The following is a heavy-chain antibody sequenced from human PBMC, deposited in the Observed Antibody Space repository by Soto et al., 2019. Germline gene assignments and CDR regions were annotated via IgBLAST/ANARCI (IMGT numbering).Heavy chain of an antibody. D-gene: IGHD2-2*01. V-gene: IGHV1-69*13. Sequence: SVKVSCKASGGTFSSYAISWVRQAPGQGLEWMGGIIPIFGTANYAQKFQGRVTITADESTSTAYMELSSLRSEDTAVYYCARWLGYCSSTSCPDYYYGMDAWGQGTAVTVSS. J-gene: IGHJ6*02. CDR2: IIPIFGTA. CDR1: GGTFSSYA. CDR3: ARWLGYCSSTSCPDYYYGMDA.